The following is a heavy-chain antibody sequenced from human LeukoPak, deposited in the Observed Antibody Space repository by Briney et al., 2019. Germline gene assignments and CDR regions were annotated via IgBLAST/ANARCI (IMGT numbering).Heavy chain of an antibody. D-gene: IGHD3-10*01. Sequence: PSETLSLACAVSGYSISSGYYWGWIRQPPGKSLEWIGNIYHSGSTDYNPSLKSRLTISVDTSKNQFSLKLNSVTAADTAIYYCARVTLVRGVSNCFDPWGQGTLVTVFS. CDR3: ARVTLVRGVSNCFDP. V-gene: IGHV4-38-2*01. CDR1: GYSISSGYY. J-gene: IGHJ5*02. CDR2: IYHSGST.